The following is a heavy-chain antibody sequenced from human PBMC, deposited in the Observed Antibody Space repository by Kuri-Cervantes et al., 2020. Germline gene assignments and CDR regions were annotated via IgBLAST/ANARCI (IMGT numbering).Heavy chain of an antibody. CDR2: ISGSSSYI. V-gene: IGHV3-21*01. CDR3: AIRWVGEEDY. D-gene: IGHD3-16*01. J-gene: IGHJ4*02. CDR1: GFTFDDYA. Sequence: GGSLRLSCAASGFTFDDYAMHWVRQAPGKGLEWVSSISGSSSYIYYADSVKGRFTISRDNAKNSLYLQMNSLRAEDTAVYYCAIRWVGEEDYWGQGTLVTVSS.